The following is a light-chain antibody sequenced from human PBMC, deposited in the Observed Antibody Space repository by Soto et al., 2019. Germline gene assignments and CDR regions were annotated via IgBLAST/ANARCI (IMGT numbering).Light chain of an antibody. CDR1: SSNIGAGYD. CDR2: GND. J-gene: IGLJ1*01. V-gene: IGLV1-40*01. CDR3: QSYDSSLLYV. Sequence: QSVLTQPPSVSGAPGQRVTISCTGSSSNIGAGYDVHWYQQLPGAAPKLLIYGNDNRPSGVPDRVSGSKSGTSASLAITGLQAEDEAEYYCQSYDSSLLYVFGTGTKVTVL.